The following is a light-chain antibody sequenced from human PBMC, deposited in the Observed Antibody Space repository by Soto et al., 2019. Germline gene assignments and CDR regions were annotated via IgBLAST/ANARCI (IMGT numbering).Light chain of an antibody. CDR1: NRENGAYNF. CDR2: DVN. J-gene: IGLJ2*01. Sequence: QSVLTQPAPLSGAPGPSITISFTGTNRENGAYNFVSWYQQHPGKAPKLMLYDVNIRPSGVSNRFSGSKSGNTASLTISGLQAEDEADYYCTSWTTSTTMIFGGGTKVTVL. V-gene: IGLV2-14*03. CDR3: TSWTTSTTMI.